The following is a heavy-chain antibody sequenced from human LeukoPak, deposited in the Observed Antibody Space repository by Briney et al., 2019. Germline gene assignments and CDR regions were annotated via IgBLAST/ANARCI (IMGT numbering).Heavy chain of an antibody. D-gene: IGHD3-3*01. CDR1: GGSFSGYY. CDR3: ARGRSRITIFGVVITNKGFDY. Sequence: KPSETLSLTCVVYGGSFSGYYWIWIRQPPGKGLEWIGEINHSGSTNCNPSLKSRVTISVDTSKNQFSLKLSSVTAADTAVYYCARGRSRITIFGVVITNKGFDYWGQGTLVTVSS. J-gene: IGHJ4*02. CDR2: INHSGST. V-gene: IGHV4-34*01.